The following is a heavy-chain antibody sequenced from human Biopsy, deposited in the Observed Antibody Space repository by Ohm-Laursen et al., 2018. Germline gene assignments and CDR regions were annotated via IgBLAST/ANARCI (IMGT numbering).Heavy chain of an antibody. D-gene: IGHD1-14*01. J-gene: IGHJ5*01. CDR3: VKQWGGYNFDS. CDR2: IDVSDYNT. Sequence: GSLRLSCSASGFTFHTYAMNWVRQAPGKGLEWVADIDVSDYNTYYADSVRGRFTISRDNSKQMVHLEINSLTADDTAVYYCVKQWGGYNFDSWGQGTLVTVSS. CDR1: GFTFHTYA. V-gene: IGHV3-23*01.